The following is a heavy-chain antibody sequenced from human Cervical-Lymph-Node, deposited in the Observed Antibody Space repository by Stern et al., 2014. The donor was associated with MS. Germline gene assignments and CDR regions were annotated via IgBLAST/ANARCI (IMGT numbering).Heavy chain of an antibody. J-gene: IGHJ6*02. CDR1: GYTFTNNW. D-gene: IGHD1-1*01. V-gene: IGHV5-51*03. Sequence: EVQLVESGAEVKKPGESLKISCKGSGYTFTNNWIAWVRQMPGKGLEWMGIIYPDDSDIRYSPSLQGQVTISADKSIRTAYLPWGSLKAADSAVYYWARPPPRRKWDDPNYGMDVWGQGTTVTVSS. CDR3: ARPPPRRKWDDPNYGMDV. CDR2: IYPDDSDI.